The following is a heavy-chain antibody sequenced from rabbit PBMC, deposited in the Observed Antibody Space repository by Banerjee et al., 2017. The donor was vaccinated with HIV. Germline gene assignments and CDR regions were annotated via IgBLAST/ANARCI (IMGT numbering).Heavy chain of an antibody. V-gene: IGHV1S40*01. J-gene: IGHJ4*01. Sequence: QSLEESGGDLVKPGASLTLTCTASGFSFNSDYDMCWVRQAPGKGLEWIACIYAGSSGTTNYASWAKGRFTISKTSSTTVTLQMTSLTAADTATYFCARRMVVAGAIYFNLWGPGTLVTVS. CDR1: GFSFNSDYD. CDR3: ARRMVVAGAIYFNL. CDR2: IYAGSSGTT. D-gene: IGHD4-1*01.